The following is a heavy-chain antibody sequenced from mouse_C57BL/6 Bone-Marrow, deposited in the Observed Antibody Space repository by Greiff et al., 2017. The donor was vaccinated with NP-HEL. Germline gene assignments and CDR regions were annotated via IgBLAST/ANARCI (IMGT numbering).Heavy chain of an antibody. CDR2: ISSGGDYI. V-gene: IGHV5-9-1*02. CDR1: GFTFSSYA. Sequence: EVNLVESGEGLVKPGGSLKLSCAASGFTFSSYAMSWVRQTPEKRLEWVAYISSGGDYIYYADTVKGRFTISRDNARNTLYLQMSSLKSEDTAMYYCTRGDGYYWFAYWGQGTLVTVSA. D-gene: IGHD2-3*01. J-gene: IGHJ3*01. CDR3: TRGDGYYWFAY.